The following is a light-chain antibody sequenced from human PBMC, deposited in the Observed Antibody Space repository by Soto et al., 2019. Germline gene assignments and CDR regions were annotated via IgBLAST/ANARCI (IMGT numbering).Light chain of an antibody. CDR1: SSDVGSYNL. CDR3: CSYAASSTPLYV. J-gene: IGLJ1*01. CDR2: EVS. Sequence: QSVLTQPASVSGSPGQSITISCTGTSSDVGSYNLVSWYQQHPGKAPKLMIYEVSKRPSGVSNRFSGSKSGNTASLTISGLQAEDEADYYCCSYAASSTPLYVFGTGTRSP. V-gene: IGLV2-23*02.